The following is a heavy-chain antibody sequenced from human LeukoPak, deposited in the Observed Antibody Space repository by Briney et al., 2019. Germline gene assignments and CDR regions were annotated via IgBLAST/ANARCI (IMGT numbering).Heavy chain of an antibody. CDR3: ARLVSLGTVGRFDY. Sequence: SPSETLSLTCAVYGGSFSGYYWSWIRQPPGKGLEWIGEINHSGSTNYNPSLKSRVTISVDASKNQFSLKLSSVTAADTAVYYCARLVSLGTVGRFDYWGQGTLVTVSS. CDR1: GGSFSGYY. CDR2: INHSGST. D-gene: IGHD4-23*01. V-gene: IGHV4-34*01. J-gene: IGHJ4*02.